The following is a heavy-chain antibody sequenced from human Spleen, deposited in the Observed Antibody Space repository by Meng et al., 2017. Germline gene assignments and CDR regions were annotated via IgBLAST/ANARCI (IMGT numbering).Heavy chain of an antibody. CDR2: LGAHDGDT. D-gene: IGHD3-10*01. J-gene: IGHJ4*02. CDR1: GYTFTSSG. CDR3: ARGTPGRSYSDY. V-gene: IGHV1-18*01. Sequence: QVQLVQSGAEVKKPGASVKVSCKASGYTFTSSGISWVRQAPGQGLEWMAWLGAHDGDTSHAPKFQGRVTVSADRPTATAYMELRSLRSDDTAVYYCARGTPGRSYSDYWGQGTLVTVSS.